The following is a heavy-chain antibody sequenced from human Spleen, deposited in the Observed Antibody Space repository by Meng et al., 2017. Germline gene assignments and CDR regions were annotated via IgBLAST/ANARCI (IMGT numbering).Heavy chain of an antibody. CDR3: ARSTDGYNYYFDY. CDR1: GYTFSGYS. Sequence: ASVKVSCKASGYTFSGYSMHWVRQAPGQGLEWMGWINPNSGGTDSAQKFQARVTMTRDTSISTAYMELTRLTSDDTAVYYCARSTDGYNYYFDYWGQGTLVTVSS. D-gene: IGHD5-24*01. CDR2: INPNSGGT. J-gene: IGHJ4*02. V-gene: IGHV1-2*02.